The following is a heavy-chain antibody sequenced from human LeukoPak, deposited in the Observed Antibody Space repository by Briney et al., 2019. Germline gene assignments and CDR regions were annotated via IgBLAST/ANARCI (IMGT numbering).Heavy chain of an antibody. J-gene: IGHJ2*01. D-gene: IGHD2-2*01. CDR2: IKQDGSEK. CDR1: GFTFSTYW. V-gene: IGHV3-7*01. Sequence: GGSLRLSCAASGFTFSTYWMSWVRQAPGKGLEWVANIKQDGSEKYYVDSVKGRFTISRDNAKNSLYVEMNSLRVEDTVVYYCARDDQAWYFDLWGRGALVTVSS. CDR3: ARDDQAWYFDL.